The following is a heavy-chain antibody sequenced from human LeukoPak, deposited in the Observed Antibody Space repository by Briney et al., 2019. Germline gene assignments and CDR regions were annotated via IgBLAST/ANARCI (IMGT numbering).Heavy chain of an antibody. Sequence: GASVKVSCKASGYTFTSHAIHWVRQAPGQRLEWMGWINAGNGNTKSSQKFQGRVTITRDTSASTAYMELSSLRSEDTAVYHCARGSLASSGWYVLDYWGQGTLVTVSS. CDR3: ARGSLASSGWYVLDY. D-gene: IGHD6-19*01. V-gene: IGHV1-3*01. J-gene: IGHJ4*02. CDR1: GYTFTSHA. CDR2: INAGNGNT.